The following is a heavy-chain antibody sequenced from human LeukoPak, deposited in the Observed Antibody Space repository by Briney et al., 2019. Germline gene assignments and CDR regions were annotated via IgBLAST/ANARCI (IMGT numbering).Heavy chain of an antibody. V-gene: IGHV1-69*04. CDR3: ARVMHWDKPMARGRGMDV. Sequence: ASVKVSCKASGGTFSSYAISWVRQAPGQGLEWRGRIIPILGIANYAQKFQCRVTVTTDTSTSTAYMELRGLRSDDTALYYCARVMHWDKPMARGRGMDVWGQGTTVTVSS. CDR1: GGTFSSYA. J-gene: IGHJ6*02. CDR2: IIPILGIA. D-gene: IGHD5-18*01.